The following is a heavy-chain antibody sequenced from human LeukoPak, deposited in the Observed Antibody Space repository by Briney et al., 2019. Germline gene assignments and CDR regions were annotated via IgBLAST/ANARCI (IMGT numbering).Heavy chain of an antibody. CDR2: ISGSGGST. J-gene: IGHJ4*02. D-gene: IGHD4-17*01. CDR1: GFTFSSYA. Sequence: GGSLRLSCGGSGFTFSSYAMSWVRQAPGKGLEWVSAISGSGGSTYYADSVKGRFTISRDNSKNTLYLQMNSLRAEDTAVYYCAKHVRFSTVTTVRFDYWGQGTLVTVSS. CDR3: AKHVRFSTVTTVRFDY. V-gene: IGHV3-23*01.